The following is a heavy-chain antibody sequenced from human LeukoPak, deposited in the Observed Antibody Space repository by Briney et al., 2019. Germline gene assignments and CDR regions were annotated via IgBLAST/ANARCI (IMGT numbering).Heavy chain of an antibody. CDR3: ARERAPYYYDSSGYHRVFDY. V-gene: IGHV3-11*01. J-gene: IGHJ4*02. CDR1: GFTFSDYN. D-gene: IGHD3-22*01. CDR2: ISRSGSTK. Sequence: GGSLRLSCAASGFTFSDYNMRWIRQAPGKGLEWVSSISRSGSTKYYADSVKGRFTISGDNAKNSLFLQMNSLRAEDTAVYYCARERAPYYYDSSGYHRVFDYWGQGTLVTVSS.